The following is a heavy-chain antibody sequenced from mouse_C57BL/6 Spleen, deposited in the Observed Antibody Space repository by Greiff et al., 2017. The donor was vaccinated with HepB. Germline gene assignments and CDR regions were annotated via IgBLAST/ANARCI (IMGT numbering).Heavy chain of an antibody. CDR2: IDPSDSYT. CDR1: GYTFTSYW. Sequence: QVQLKQPGAELVRPGTSVKLSCKASGYTFTSYWMHWVKQRPGQGLEWIGVIDPSDSYTNYNQKFKGKATLTVDTSSSTAYMQLSSLTSEDSAVYYCARKSVADFDYWGQGTTLTVSS. J-gene: IGHJ2*01. CDR3: ARKSVADFDY. V-gene: IGHV1-59*01. D-gene: IGHD1-1*01.